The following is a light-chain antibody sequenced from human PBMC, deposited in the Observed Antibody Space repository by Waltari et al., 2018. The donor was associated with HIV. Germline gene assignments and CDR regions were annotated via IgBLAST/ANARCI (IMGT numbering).Light chain of an antibody. CDR2: DVT. J-gene: IGLJ1*01. CDR1: SSDVGGYTF. CDR3: CSYSGSGTLYV. Sequence: QYALTQPRSVSGSPGQSVTISCTGTSSDVGGYTFVSWYQHHPGKAPKLVISDVTNRPSGVPDRFSGSKSGNTASLTISGLQAEDEADYYCCSYSGSGTLYVFGTGTEVTVL. V-gene: IGLV2-11*01.